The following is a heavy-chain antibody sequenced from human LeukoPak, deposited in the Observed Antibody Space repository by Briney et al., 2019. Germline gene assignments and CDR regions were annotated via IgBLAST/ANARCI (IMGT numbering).Heavy chain of an antibody. D-gene: IGHD3-22*01. Sequence: ASVKVSCKASGGTFSSYAISWVRQAPGQGLEWMGRIIPILGIANYAQKFQGRVTITADKSTSTAYMELSSLRSEDTAVYYCTEHSSGYYFDYWGQGTLVTVSS. V-gene: IGHV1-69*04. CDR3: TEHSSGYYFDY. J-gene: IGHJ4*02. CDR1: GGTFSSYA. CDR2: IIPILGIA.